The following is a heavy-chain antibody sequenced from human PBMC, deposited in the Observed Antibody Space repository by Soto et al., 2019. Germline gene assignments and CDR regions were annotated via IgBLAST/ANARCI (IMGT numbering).Heavy chain of an antibody. D-gene: IGHD2-2*01. Sequence: ASVKVSCKASGYTFTSYGISWVRQAPGQGLEWMGWISAYNGNTNYAQKLQGRVTMTTDTSTSTAYMELRSLRSDDTAVYYCARDVYSDIVVVPAAKANFDYWGQGTLVTVSS. CDR3: ARDVYSDIVVVPAAKANFDY. CDR2: ISAYNGNT. V-gene: IGHV1-18*01. J-gene: IGHJ4*02. CDR1: GYTFTSYG.